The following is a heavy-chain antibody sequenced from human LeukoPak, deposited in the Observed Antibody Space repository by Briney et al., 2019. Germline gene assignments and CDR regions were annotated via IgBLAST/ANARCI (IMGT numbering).Heavy chain of an antibody. J-gene: IGHJ6*03. CDR1: GYTFTSYY. CDR3: ARGPSITMVRGGQWYYYMDV. Sequence: ASVKVSCKASGYTFTSYYMHWVRQAPGQGLECMGLINPSGGSTNYAQKFQGRVTMTRDTSTSTVYMELSSLRSEDTAVYYCARGPSITMVRGGQWYYYMDVWGKGTTVTISS. V-gene: IGHV1-46*01. D-gene: IGHD3-10*01. CDR2: INPSGGST.